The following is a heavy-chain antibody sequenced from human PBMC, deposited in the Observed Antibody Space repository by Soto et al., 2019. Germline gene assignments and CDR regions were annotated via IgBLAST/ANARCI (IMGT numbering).Heavy chain of an antibody. V-gene: IGHV3-23*01. CDR2: ISGSGGST. Sequence: GGSLRLSCAASGFTFSSYAKSWVRQAPGKGLEWVSAISGSGGSTYYADSVKGRFTISRDNSKNTLYLQMNSLRAEDTAVYYCAKEGLGCSSTSCFDYWGQGTLVTDSS. CDR1: GFTFSSYA. CDR3: AKEGLGCSSTSCFDY. J-gene: IGHJ4*02. D-gene: IGHD2-2*01.